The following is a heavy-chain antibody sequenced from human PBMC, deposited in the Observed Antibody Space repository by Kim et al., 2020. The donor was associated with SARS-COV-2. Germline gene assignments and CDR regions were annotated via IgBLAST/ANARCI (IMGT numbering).Heavy chain of an antibody. V-gene: IGHV4-34*01. CDR1: GGSFSGYY. J-gene: IGHJ2*01. CDR3: ARGPRHRWYFDL. Sequence: SETLSLTCAVYGGSFSGYYWSWIRQPPGKGLEWIGEINHSGSTNYNPSLKSRVTISVDTSKNQFSLKLSSVTAADTAVYYCARGPRHRWYFDLWGRGTLVTVSS. CDR2: INHSGST.